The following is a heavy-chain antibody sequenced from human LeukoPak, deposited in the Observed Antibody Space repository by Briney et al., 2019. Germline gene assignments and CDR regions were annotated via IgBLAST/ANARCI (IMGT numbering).Heavy chain of an antibody. CDR3: ARGRRGYYGSLYYFDY. V-gene: IGHV4-34*01. CDR2: INHSGST. J-gene: IGHJ4*02. Sequence: PSETLSLTCAVYGGSFSGYYWSWIRQPPGKGLEWIGEINHSGSTNHNPSLKSRVTISVDTSKNQFSLKLSSVTAADTAVYYCARGRRGYYGSLYYFDYWGQGTLVTVSS. CDR1: GGSFSGYY. D-gene: IGHD3-10*01.